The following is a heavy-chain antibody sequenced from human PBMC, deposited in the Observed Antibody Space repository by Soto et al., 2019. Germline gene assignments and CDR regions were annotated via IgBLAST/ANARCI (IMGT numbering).Heavy chain of an antibody. J-gene: IGHJ4*02. CDR2: IFWNDER. D-gene: IGHD1-7*01. CDR3: ARALREELPIFYFDS. Sequence: QVTLKESGPVLVKPTETLTLTCTVSGFSLSKAGMGVSWIRQPPGKALEWLAHIFWNDERSYNTSLKSRLTISRDTSKSQVVLTMTNVDPVDTGTYFCARALREELPIFYFDSWGQGTLVTVSS. CDR1: GFSLSKAGMG. V-gene: IGHV2-26*01.